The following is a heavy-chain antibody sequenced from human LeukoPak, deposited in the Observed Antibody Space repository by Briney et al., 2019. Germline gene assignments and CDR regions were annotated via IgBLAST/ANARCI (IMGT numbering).Heavy chain of an antibody. V-gene: IGHV3-30-3*01. CDR3: VVPAAMGRGYYFDY. D-gene: IGHD2-2*01. J-gene: IGHJ4*02. CDR2: ISYDGSNK. Sequence: GGSLRLSCAASGFTFSSYAMHWVRQAPGKGLEWVAVISYDGSNKYYADSVKGRFTISRDNSKNTLYLQMNSLRAEDTAVYYCVVPAAMGRGYYFDYWGQGTLVTVSS. CDR1: GFTFSSYA.